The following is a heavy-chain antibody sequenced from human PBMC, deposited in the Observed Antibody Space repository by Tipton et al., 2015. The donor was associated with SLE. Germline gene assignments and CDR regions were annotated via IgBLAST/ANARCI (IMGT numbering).Heavy chain of an antibody. CDR1: GDSVSNNGAA. V-gene: IGHV6-1*01. Sequence: PGLVKPSQTLSLTCAISGDSVSNNGAAWNWVRQSPSRGLQWLGRTYYRSKWLNDYAPSMKSRITINPDTSKNQFSLQLNSVTPEDTAVYYCARDPPEYLSAFDHWGQGILVTVSS. J-gene: IGHJ4*02. CDR3: ARDPPEYLSAFDH. CDR2: TYYRSKWLN. D-gene: IGHD2/OR15-2a*01.